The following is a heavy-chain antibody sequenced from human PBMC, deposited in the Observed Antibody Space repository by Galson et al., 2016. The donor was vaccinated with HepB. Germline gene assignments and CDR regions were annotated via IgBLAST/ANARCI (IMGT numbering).Heavy chain of an antibody. V-gene: IGHV3-23*01. J-gene: IGHJ4*02. CDR1: GFTFNTYA. D-gene: IGHD3-10*01. CDR2: ISGSGHIT. Sequence: SLRLSCAASGFTFNTYAMSWVRQAPGKGLEWVSSISGSGHITYNADSVKGRFTISRDNPKHTVCLQMNSLRVEDTAVYYCAKGGYYGSGVPWGFDYWGQGTLVTVSS. CDR3: AKGGYYGSGVPWGFDY.